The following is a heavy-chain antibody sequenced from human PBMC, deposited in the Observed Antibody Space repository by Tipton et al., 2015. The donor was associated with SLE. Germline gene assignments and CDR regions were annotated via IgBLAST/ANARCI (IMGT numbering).Heavy chain of an antibody. CDR3: ARLIAVSNTVDWFDP. CDR2: VYYSGST. V-gene: IGHV4-59*08. D-gene: IGHD6-19*01. CDR1: GGSISSDY. J-gene: IGHJ5*02. Sequence: TLSLTCTVSGGSISSDYWSWIRQPPGKGLGWIGYVYYSGSTNYNPSLKSRVTISVETSKSQFSLKLNSVDAADTAVYYCARLIAVSNTVDWFDPWGQGTLVTVSS.